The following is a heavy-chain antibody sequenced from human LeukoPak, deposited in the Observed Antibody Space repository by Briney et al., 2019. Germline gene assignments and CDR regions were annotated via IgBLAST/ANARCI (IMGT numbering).Heavy chain of an antibody. CDR1: GFTVSSNY. J-gene: IGHJ5*02. CDR3: AKGEAAAHPSRWFDP. D-gene: IGHD6-13*01. CDR2: VSGSGGNT. V-gene: IGHV3-23*01. Sequence: GGSLRLSCAASGFTVSSNYMSWVRQAPGKGLEWVSTVSGSGGNTYYTDSVKGRFTISRDNSKNTLYLQMNSLRAEDTAVYYCAKGEAAAHPSRWFDPWGQGTLVTVSS.